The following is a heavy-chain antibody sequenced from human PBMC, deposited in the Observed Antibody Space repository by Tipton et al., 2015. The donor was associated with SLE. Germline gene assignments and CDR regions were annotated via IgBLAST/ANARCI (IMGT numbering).Heavy chain of an antibody. D-gene: IGHD3-22*01. V-gene: IGHV4-59*01. CDR3: ARYYYDSGGIFDY. J-gene: IGHJ4*02. Sequence: TLSLTCTVSDGSTGSSYWCWIRQPPGQGLEWIGHIYYSGDTNYNPSLKSRVTMSIDTSKSQFSLKRRSVTAADTAVYYCARYYYDSGGIFDYWGQGTLVTVSS. CDR2: IYYSGDT. CDR1: DGSTGSSY.